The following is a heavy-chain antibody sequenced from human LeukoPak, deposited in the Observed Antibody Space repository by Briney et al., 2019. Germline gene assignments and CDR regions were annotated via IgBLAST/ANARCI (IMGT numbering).Heavy chain of an antibody. D-gene: IGHD5-18*01. CDR1: GGSFSGYY. CDR3: ARVGHSYGRDAFDI. CDR2: INHSGST. V-gene: IGHV4-34*01. J-gene: IGHJ3*02. Sequence: PSETLSLTCAVYGGSFSGYYWSWIRQPPGKGLEWIGEINHSGSTNYNPSLKSRVTISVDTSKNQFSLKLSSVTAADTAVYYCARVGHSYGRDAFDIWGQGTMVTVSS.